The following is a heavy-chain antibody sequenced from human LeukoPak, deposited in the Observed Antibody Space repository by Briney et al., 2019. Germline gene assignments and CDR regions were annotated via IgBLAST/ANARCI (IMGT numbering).Heavy chain of an antibody. V-gene: IGHV3-23*01. CDR1: GFTFSSYA. CDR2: TSGSGDNT. D-gene: IGHD2-2*01. J-gene: IGHJ6*03. Sequence: GGSLRLSCAASGFTFSSYAMTWVRQAPGKGLEWVSSTSGSGDNTCYVDSLKGRFTISRDNSENTLYLQMNSLRAEDTAIYYCAKESVDARGYMDVWGKGTTVTVSS. CDR3: AKESVDARGYMDV.